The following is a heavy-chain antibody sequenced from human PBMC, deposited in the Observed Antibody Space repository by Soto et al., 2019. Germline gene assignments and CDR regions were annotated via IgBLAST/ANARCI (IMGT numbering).Heavy chain of an antibody. CDR1: GFTVSSNY. CDR2: IYSGGST. Sequence: PGGSLRLSCAASGFTVSSNYMSWVRQAPGKGLEWVSVIYSGGSTYYADSVKGRFTISRDNSKNTLYLQMNSLRAEDTAVYYCARDRQWYGMNVWGQGTTVTVSS. J-gene: IGHJ6*02. CDR3: ARDRQWYGMNV. D-gene: IGHD2-8*01. V-gene: IGHV3-53*01.